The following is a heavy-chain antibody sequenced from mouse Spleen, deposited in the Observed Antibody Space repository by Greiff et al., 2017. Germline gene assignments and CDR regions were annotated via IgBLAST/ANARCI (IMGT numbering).Heavy chain of an antibody. CDR3: ARQGTYEGGY. CDR2: ISSGGSYT. V-gene: IGHV5-9*02. J-gene: IGHJ2*01. Sequence: EVKLVESGGGLVKPGGSLKLSCAASGFAFSSYDMSWVRQTPEKRLEWVATISSGGSYTYYPDSVKGRFTISRDNARNTLYLQMSSLRSEDTALYYCARQGTYEGGYWGQGTTLTVSS. D-gene: IGHD2-3*01. CDR1: GFAFSSYD.